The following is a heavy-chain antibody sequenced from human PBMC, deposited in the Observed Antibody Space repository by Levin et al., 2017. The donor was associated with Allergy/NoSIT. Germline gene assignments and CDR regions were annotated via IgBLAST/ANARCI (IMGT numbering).Heavy chain of an antibody. CDR1: GFTFSSYW. V-gene: IGHV3-7*01. CDR3: ARDTPDGVVAGPRFDY. J-gene: IGHJ4*02. Sequence: GESLKISCAPSGFTFSSYWMSWVRQAPGKGLEWVAIIKPDGSEKYYVDSVKGRFTISRDNAKNSLCLQMNSLRAEDTAVYYCARDTPDGVVAGPRFDYWGQGTLVTVSS. CDR2: IKPDGSEK. D-gene: IGHD6-19*01.